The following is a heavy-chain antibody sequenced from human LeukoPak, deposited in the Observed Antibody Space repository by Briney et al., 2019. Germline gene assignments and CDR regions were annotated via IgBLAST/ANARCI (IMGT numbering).Heavy chain of an antibody. CDR1: GFTFSSCW. J-gene: IGHJ3*02. Sequence: PGGSLILSCAASGFTFSSCWMHWVRQAPGKGLVWVSRINNDGSSTSYADSVKGRFTISRDNAKNTLYLAMNSLRDEDTAVYYCASVVGGYYPPVEAFDIWGQGTMVTVSS. CDR2: INNDGSST. CDR3: ASVVGGYYPPVEAFDI. D-gene: IGHD3-3*01. V-gene: IGHV3-74*01.